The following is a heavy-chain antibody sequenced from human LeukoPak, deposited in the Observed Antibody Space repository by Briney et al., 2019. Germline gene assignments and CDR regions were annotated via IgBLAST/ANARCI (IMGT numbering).Heavy chain of an antibody. CDR3: AKDSRLPLLWFGELLSQFDY. CDR2: ISYDGSNK. V-gene: IGHV3-30*18. D-gene: IGHD3-10*01. CDR1: GFTFSSYG. Sequence: GGSLRLSCAASGFTFSSYGMHWVRQAPGKGLEWVAVISYDGSNKYYADSVKRRFTISRGNSKNTLYLQMNSLRAEDTAVYYCAKDSRLPLLWFGELLSQFDYWGQGTLVTVSS. J-gene: IGHJ4*02.